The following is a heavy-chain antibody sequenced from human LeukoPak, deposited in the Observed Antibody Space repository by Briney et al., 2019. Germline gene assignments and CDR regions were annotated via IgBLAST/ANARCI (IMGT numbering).Heavy chain of an antibody. J-gene: IGHJ4*02. Sequence: GGSLRLSCAASGFTFSNSWMSWVRQAPGKGLEWVATIKQDGSEKYYVDSAKGRFSISRDNAKNSLFLQMISLRGEDTAVYFWARAYSYAFYYWGQGTLVTVAS. CDR3: ARAYSYAFYY. D-gene: IGHD2-15*01. CDR1: GFTFSNSW. CDR2: IKQDGSEK. V-gene: IGHV3-7*04.